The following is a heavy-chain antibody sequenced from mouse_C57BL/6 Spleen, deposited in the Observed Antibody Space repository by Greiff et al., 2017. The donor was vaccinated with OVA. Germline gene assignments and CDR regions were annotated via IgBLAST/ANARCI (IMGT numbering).Heavy chain of an antibody. CDR1: GFNIKDDY. J-gene: IGHJ1*03. Sequence: EVQLQQSGAELVRPGASVKLSCTASGFNIKDDYMHWVKQRPEQGLEWIGWIDPENGDTEYASKFQGKATITADTSSNTAYLQLSSLTSEDTAVYYCTTNDGYLYWYFDVWGTGTTVTVSS. V-gene: IGHV14-4*01. CDR3: TTNDGYLYWYFDV. CDR2: IDPENGDT. D-gene: IGHD2-3*01.